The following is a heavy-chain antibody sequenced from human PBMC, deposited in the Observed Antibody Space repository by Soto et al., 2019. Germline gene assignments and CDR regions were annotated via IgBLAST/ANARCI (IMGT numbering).Heavy chain of an antibody. J-gene: IGHJ4*02. Sequence: RGSQRLACASSVFTFINYAMSWFRQAPGDWLEWVSTISFRGCNTYYADSVKVRFTISRDNSRNTLYLQMDSLTVEDSAVYSCAKAGCSGGTCYLYYFDYWGQGALVTVSS. D-gene: IGHD2-15*01. V-gene: IGHV3-23*01. CDR3: AKAGCSGGTCYLYYFDY. CDR2: ISFRGCNT. CDR1: VFTFINYA.